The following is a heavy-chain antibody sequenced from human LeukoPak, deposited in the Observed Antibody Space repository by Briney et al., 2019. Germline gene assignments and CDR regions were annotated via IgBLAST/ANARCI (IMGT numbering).Heavy chain of an antibody. CDR1: GFTFSSYA. Sequence: GGSLRLSCAASGFTFSSYAMSWVRQAPGKGLEWVSILFSGGSALYADSVKGRFTISRDNSKNTLYLQMNSLRAEDTAVYYCARFHRGWYFDYWGQGTLVAVSS. CDR3: ARFHRGWYFDY. D-gene: IGHD2-15*01. J-gene: IGHJ4*02. V-gene: IGHV3-53*01. CDR2: LFSGGSA.